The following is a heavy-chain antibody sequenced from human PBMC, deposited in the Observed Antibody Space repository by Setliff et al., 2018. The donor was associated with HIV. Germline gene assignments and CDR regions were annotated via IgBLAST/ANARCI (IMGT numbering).Heavy chain of an antibody. CDR2: IWYDGRNQ. D-gene: IGHD5-12*01. Sequence: GGSLRLSCAASGFTFSNYGMHWVRQAPGKGLEWLAVIWYDGRNQNYADSVKGRFTISRDNSKNTLSLQMNRLRAEDTAVYYCASSYSGYDWEIDYWGQGTLVTVSS. J-gene: IGHJ4*02. V-gene: IGHV3-33*08. CDR1: GFTFSNYG. CDR3: ASSYSGYDWEIDY.